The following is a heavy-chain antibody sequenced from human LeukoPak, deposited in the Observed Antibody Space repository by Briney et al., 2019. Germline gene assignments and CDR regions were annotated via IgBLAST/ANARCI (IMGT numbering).Heavy chain of an antibody. CDR3: RYYYDSSGYSSDY. CDR2: IYYSGST. J-gene: IGHJ4*02. Sequence: PSQTLSLTCAVSGGSISSGGYSWSWIRQPPGKGLEWIGYIYYSGSTYYNPSLKSRVTISVDTSKNQFSLKLSSVTAADTAVYYCRYYYDSSGYSSDYWGQGTLVTVSS. D-gene: IGHD3-22*01. CDR1: GGSISSGGYS. V-gene: IGHV4-30-4*07.